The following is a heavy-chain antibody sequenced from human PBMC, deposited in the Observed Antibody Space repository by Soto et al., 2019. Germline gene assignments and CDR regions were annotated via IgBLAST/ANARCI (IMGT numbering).Heavy chain of an antibody. D-gene: IGHD6-19*01. CDR2: IYYSGST. CDR3: ARGGSGWYPTPWYFDY. CDR1: GGSISSYY. Sequence: QVQLQESGPGLVKPSETLSLTCTVSGGSISSYYWSWIRQPPGKGLEWIGYIYYSGSTNYNPSLKSRVTISVDTSKNQFSLKLSSVTAADTAVYYCARGGSGWYPTPWYFDYWGQGTLVTVSS. J-gene: IGHJ4*02. V-gene: IGHV4-59*01.